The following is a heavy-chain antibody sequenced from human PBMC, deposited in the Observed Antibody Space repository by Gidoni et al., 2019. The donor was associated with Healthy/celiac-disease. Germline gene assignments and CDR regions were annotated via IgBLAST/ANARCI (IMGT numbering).Heavy chain of an antibody. CDR1: GFTFSSYA. Sequence: EVQLLESGGGLVQPGGSLRLSCSASGFTFSSYAISWVRQAPGKGLEGFSAISGSGGSTYYADSGKGRFTISRDNSKNTLYLQMNSLRAEDTAVYYCAKERSHYYDSSGYYSDAFDIWGQGTMVTVSS. V-gene: IGHV3-23*01. J-gene: IGHJ3*02. CDR2: ISGSGGST. D-gene: IGHD3-22*01. CDR3: AKERSHYYDSSGYYSDAFDI.